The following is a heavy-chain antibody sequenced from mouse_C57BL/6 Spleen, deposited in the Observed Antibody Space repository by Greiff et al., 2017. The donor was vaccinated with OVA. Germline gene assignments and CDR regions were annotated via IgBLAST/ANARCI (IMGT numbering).Heavy chain of an antibody. CDR2: IYPGSGNT. CDR3: ARDGDYWYFDV. Sequence: VKVVESGAELVRPGASVKLSCKASGYTFTDYYINWVKQRPGQGLEWIARIYPGSGNTYYNEKFKGKATLTAEKSSSTAYMQLSSLTSEDSAVYFCARDGDYWYFDVWGTGTTVTVSS. V-gene: IGHV1-76*01. CDR1: GYTFTDYY. J-gene: IGHJ1*03.